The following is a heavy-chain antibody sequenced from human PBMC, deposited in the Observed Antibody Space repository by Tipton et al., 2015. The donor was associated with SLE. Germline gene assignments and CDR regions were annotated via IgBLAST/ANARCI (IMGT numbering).Heavy chain of an antibody. CDR1: GFSSSIYA. CDR3: AKDKGITAFDY. J-gene: IGHJ4*02. Sequence: GSLRLSCAASGFSSSIYAMSWVRQAPGKGLEWVSAINGSGDSTHYADSVKGQFTISRDNSKNTLWLQMNSLRAEDTAVYYCAKDKGITAFDYWGQGTLVSVSS. D-gene: IGHD1-20*01. CDR2: INGSGDST. V-gene: IGHV3-23*01.